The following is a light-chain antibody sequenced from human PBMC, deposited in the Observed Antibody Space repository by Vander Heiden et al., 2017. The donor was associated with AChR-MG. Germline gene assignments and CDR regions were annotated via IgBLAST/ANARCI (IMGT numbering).Light chain of an antibody. CDR3: QQYTNWPRT. CDR2: GAS. CDR1: QSVNIN. V-gene: IGKV3-15*01. J-gene: IGKJ1*01. Sequence: EIVMTQSPATLSVSPGKRATLSCRASQSVNINLAWYQQKPGQAPRLLIYGASTRAIGIPARFSGSGSGTEFTLTISSLQSEDFAVYYCQQYTNWPRTFGQGTKVEIK.